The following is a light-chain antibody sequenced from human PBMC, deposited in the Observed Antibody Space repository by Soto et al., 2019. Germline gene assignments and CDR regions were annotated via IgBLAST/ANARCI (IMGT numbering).Light chain of an antibody. CDR3: QQYYSYPPT. V-gene: IGKV1-27*01. J-gene: IGKJ5*01. Sequence: ILLTQSPSSLSAFVGDRGTLSCRASQDIGNFLAWYQQKPGKVPKILIYAASTLQSGVPSRFSGSGSGTDCTLTISCLQSEDFATYYCQQYYSYPPTFGQGTRLEIK. CDR2: AAS. CDR1: QDIGNF.